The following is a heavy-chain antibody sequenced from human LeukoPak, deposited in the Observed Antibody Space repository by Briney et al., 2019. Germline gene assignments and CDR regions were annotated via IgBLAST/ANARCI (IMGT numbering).Heavy chain of an antibody. CDR3: ARLAVAFRLWRYYFDY. D-gene: IGHD6-19*01. V-gene: IGHV3-30*04. Sequence: GRSLRLSCAASGFTFSSYAMHWVRAAPGKGLEWVAVISYDGSNKYYADSVKGRFTISRDNSKNTLYLQMNSLRDEDTAVYYCARLAVAFRLWRYYFDYWGQGTLVTVSS. CDR2: ISYDGSNK. J-gene: IGHJ4*02. CDR1: GFTFSSYA.